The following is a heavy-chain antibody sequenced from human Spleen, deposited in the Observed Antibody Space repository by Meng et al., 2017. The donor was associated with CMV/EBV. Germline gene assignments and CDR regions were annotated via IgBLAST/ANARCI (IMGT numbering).Heavy chain of an antibody. Sequence: GESLKISCAASGFTFSTYGMHWVRQAPGKGLEWVSAISGSGGSTYYADSVKGRFTISRDNSKNTLYLQMNSLRAEDTAVYYCAKSGVVVPAAIDAFDIWGQGTMVTVSS. CDR2: ISGSGGST. D-gene: IGHD2-2*01. CDR3: AKSGVVVPAAIDAFDI. J-gene: IGHJ3*02. V-gene: IGHV3-23*01. CDR1: GFTFSTYG.